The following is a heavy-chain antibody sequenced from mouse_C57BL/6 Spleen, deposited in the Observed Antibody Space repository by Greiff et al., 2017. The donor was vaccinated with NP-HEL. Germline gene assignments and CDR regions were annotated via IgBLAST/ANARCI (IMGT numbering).Heavy chain of an antibody. J-gene: IGHJ3*01. CDR1: GFTFSDYG. CDR2: ISSGSSTI. D-gene: IGHD2-5*01. Sequence: EVMLVESGGGLVKPGGSLKLSCAASGFTFSDYGMHWVRQAPEKGLEWVAYISSGSSTIYYADTVKGRFTISRDNAKNTLLLQMTSLRSEDTAMYYCARPYYSNYVGAYWGQGTLVTVSA. V-gene: IGHV5-17*01. CDR3: ARPYYSNYVGAY.